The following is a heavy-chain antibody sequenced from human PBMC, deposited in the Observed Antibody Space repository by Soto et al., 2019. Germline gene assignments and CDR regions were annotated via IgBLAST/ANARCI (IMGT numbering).Heavy chain of an antibody. CDR1: GYTFTSYY. Sequence: ASVKVSCKASGYTFTSYYMHWVRQAPGQGLEWMGIINPSGGSTSYAQKFQGRVTMTGDTSTSTVYMELSSLRSEDTAVYYCARDGIGSIAVAGVFDYWGQGTLVTVSS. J-gene: IGHJ4*02. D-gene: IGHD6-19*01. V-gene: IGHV1-46*03. CDR2: INPSGGST. CDR3: ARDGIGSIAVAGVFDY.